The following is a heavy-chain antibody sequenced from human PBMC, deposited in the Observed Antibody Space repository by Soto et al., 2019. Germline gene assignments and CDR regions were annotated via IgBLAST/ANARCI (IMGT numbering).Heavy chain of an antibody. V-gene: IGHV3-30*18. J-gene: IGHJ6*02. D-gene: IGHD5-12*01. CDR3: AKNGVWWLPYYYYGMDV. CDR2: ISYDGSNK. CDR1: GFTFSSYG. Sequence: GSLRLSCAASGFTFSSYGMHWVRQAPGKGLEWVAVISYDGSNKYYADSVKGRFTISRDNSKNTLYLQMNSLRAEDTAVYYCAKNGVWWLPYYYYGMDVWGQGTTVTVSS.